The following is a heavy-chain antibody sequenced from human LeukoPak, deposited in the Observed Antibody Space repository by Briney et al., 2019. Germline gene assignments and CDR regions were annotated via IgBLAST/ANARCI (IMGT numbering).Heavy chain of an antibody. Sequence: SETLSLTCTVSGGSISSGSYYWSWIRQPAGKGLEWIGRIYTSGSTNYNPSLKSRVTISVDTSKNQFSLKLSSVTAADTAVYYCARLSPVGATFYFDYWGQGTLVTVSS. CDR2: IYTSGST. V-gene: IGHV4-61*02. J-gene: IGHJ4*02. CDR3: ARLSPVGATFYFDY. CDR1: GGSISSGSYY. D-gene: IGHD1-26*01.